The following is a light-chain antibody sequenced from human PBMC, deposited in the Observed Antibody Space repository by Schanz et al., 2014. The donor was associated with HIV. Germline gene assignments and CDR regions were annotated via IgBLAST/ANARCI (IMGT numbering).Light chain of an antibody. CDR2: ATS. Sequence: EIVLTQSPGTLSLSPGERATLSCRASQSVSSSYLAWYQQKPGQAPRLLIYATSFRAVGIPDRFSGSGSETDFTLTISGLEPEDFAVYYCQQYASSPWTFGQGTKAEIK. CDR1: QSVSSSY. J-gene: IGKJ1*01. CDR3: QQYASSPWT. V-gene: IGKV3-20*01.